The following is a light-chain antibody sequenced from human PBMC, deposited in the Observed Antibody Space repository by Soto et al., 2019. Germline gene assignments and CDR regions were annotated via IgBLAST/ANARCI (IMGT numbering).Light chain of an antibody. CDR1: QSVSYRY. J-gene: IGKJ1*01. CDR3: QQYGSSGT. V-gene: IGKV3D-20*01. CDR2: DAS. Sequence: EIVLTQSPAVLSLSPCERATLSFGASQSVSYRYLAWYQQKPGLAPRLLIYDASSRATGIPDRFSGSGSGTDFTLTIGRLEPEDFAVYYCQQYGSSGTFGQGTKVDIK.